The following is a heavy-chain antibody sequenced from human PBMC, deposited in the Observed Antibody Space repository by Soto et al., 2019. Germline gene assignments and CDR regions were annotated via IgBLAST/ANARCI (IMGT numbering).Heavy chain of an antibody. V-gene: IGHV1-69*12. CDR1: GGTFSSYA. D-gene: IGHD2-15*01. CDR2: IIPIFGTA. J-gene: IGHJ2*01. CDR3: ARGGNPGSGTYWYFDL. Sequence: QVQLVQSGAEVKKPGSSVKVSCKASGGTFSSYAISWVRQAPGQGLEWMGGIIPIFGTANYAQKFQGRVTITADESTSTAYMELSSVRSEDTAVYYCARGGNPGSGTYWYFDLWGRGTLVTVSS.